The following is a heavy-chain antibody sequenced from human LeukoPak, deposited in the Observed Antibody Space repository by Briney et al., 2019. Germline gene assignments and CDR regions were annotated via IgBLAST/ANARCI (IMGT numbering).Heavy chain of an antibody. J-gene: IGHJ4*02. V-gene: IGHV3-66*01. CDR2: IYSGGTT. Sequence: GGPLRLSCAASGFTVSDNYMRWVRQAPGKGLDWVSFIYSGGTTYYADSVKGRFTISRAISNNTFYLHMNSLRVDDTTVYYCARALPAASHTSFHYWGQGTLVTVSS. CDR1: GFTVSDNY. CDR3: ARALPAASHTSFHY. D-gene: IGHD6-13*01.